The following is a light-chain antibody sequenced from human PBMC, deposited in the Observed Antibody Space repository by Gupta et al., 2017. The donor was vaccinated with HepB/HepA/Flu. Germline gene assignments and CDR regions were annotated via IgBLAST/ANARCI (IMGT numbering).Light chain of an antibody. J-gene: IGLJ3*02. CDR3: GTWDSSLGGV. CDR1: SSNIGNNY. Sequence: QSVFTQPPSVSAAPGQKVTISCSGSSSNIGNNYVSWYQQLPGTAPKLLIYDNNKRPSGIPDRFSGSKSGTSATLGITGLQTGDEADYYCGTWDSSLGGVFGGGTKLTVL. CDR2: DNN. V-gene: IGLV1-51*01.